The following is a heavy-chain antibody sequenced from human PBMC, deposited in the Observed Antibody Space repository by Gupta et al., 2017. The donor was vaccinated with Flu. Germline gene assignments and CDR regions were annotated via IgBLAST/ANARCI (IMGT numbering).Heavy chain of an antibody. CDR3: ARAQDVIDY. CDR2: MWDDGSKK. V-gene: IGHV3-33*01. Sequence: SGVTLNSYGLHWVRQAPGKGLDGVAVMWDDGSKKYYADSVKGRFTISRDNSKNTLYLQMNGLRAEDTAVYYCARAQDVIDYWGQGTQVTVSS. CDR1: GVTLNSYG. J-gene: IGHJ4*02.